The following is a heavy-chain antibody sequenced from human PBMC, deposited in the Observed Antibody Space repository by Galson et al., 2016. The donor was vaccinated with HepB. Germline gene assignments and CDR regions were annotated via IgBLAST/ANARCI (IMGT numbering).Heavy chain of an antibody. CDR2: INPNSGGT. CDR3: ARESLTMVRGAPLYGMDV. J-gene: IGHJ6*02. D-gene: IGHD3-10*01. CDR1: GYTFIGYY. Sequence: SVKVSCKASGYTFIGYYIHWVRQAPGQGLEWMGWINPNSGGTNYAQKFQGWVTVTRDTSISTAYMEVSRLSSDDTAVYYCARESLTMVRGAPLYGMDVWGQGTTTTVSS. V-gene: IGHV1-2*04.